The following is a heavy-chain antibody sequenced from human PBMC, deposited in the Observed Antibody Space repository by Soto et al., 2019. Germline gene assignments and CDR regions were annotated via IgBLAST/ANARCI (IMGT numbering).Heavy chain of an antibody. CDR2: ISSSSSTI. Sequence: GGSLRLSCAASGFTFSSYSMNWVRQAPGKGLEWVSYISSSSSTIYYADSVKGRFTISRDNAKNSLYLQMNSLRDEDTAVYYCARDFGASSMIVVRNRLFDIWGQGTMVTVSS. J-gene: IGHJ3*02. CDR1: GFTFSSYS. CDR3: ARDFGASSMIVVRNRLFDI. D-gene: IGHD3-22*01. V-gene: IGHV3-48*02.